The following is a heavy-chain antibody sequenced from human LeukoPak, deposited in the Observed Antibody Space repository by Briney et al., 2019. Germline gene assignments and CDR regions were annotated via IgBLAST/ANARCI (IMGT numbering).Heavy chain of an antibody. D-gene: IGHD3-22*01. Sequence: SETLSLTCTVSGGSISSYYRTWVRQPPGKGLDWIAYVYYSGITNYNPSLKSRVTISVDASKNQFSLKLSSVTAADTAMYYCARRQVQPDRFDDWGQVTLVTVSS. CDR1: GGSISSYY. J-gene: IGHJ4*02. CDR3: ARRQVQPDRFDD. V-gene: IGHV4-59*01. CDR2: VYYSGIT.